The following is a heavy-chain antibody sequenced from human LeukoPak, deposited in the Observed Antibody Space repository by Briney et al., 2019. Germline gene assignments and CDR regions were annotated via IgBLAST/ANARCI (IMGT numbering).Heavy chain of an antibody. J-gene: IGHJ4*02. CDR3: ARDRRLERHPFDY. V-gene: IGHV3-48*04. Sequence: PGGSLRLSCAASGFTFSSYNINWVRQAPGKGLEWVSYISSSRRTISYADSVKGRFTISRDNAKNSLYLQMNSLRAEDTAVYYCARDRRLERHPFDYWGQGTLVTVSS. D-gene: IGHD1-1*01. CDR1: GFTFSSYN. CDR2: ISSSRRTI.